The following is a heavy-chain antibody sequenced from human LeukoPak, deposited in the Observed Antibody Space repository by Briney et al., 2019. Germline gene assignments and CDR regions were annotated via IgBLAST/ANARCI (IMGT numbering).Heavy chain of an antibody. D-gene: IGHD1-26*01. CDR2: ISGSDGST. CDR1: GFTFRNFA. Sequence: GGSLRLSCAASGFTFRNFAMGWVRQAPGKGLEWVSSISGSDGSTYYADSVKGRFTLSRDNSKNTVDLQMNSLRAEDTAVYYCAKKYSGSCLSDFDSWGQGTLVTVSS. V-gene: IGHV3-23*01. CDR3: AKKYSGSCLSDFDS. J-gene: IGHJ4*02.